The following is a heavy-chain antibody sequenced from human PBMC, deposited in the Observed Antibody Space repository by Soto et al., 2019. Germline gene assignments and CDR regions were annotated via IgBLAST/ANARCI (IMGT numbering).Heavy chain of an antibody. D-gene: IGHD6-6*01. Sequence: SGAKPVNHKQSLTLNWNLSGLPHHNKGEGVGWIRQPPGKALEGLALIYWDDDKRYSPSLKSRLTITKDTSKNQVVLTMTNMDPVDTATYYCAHRSSSSPSWALFDYWGQGTLVTVSS. CDR2: IYWDDDK. CDR3: AHRSSSSPSWALFDY. CDR1: GLPHHNKGEG. J-gene: IGHJ4*02. V-gene: IGHV2-5*02.